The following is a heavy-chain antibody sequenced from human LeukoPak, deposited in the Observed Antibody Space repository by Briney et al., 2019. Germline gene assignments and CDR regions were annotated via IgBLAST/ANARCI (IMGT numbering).Heavy chain of an antibody. CDR1: GFTFSRYS. Sequence: TGGSLRLSCAASGFTFSRYSMNWVRQAPGKGLEWVSSISGSSSSYIYYADSLKGRFTISRDNAKNSLYLQMNSLRAEDTAVYYCASYNYYDSSGYPDYWGQGTLVTVSS. D-gene: IGHD3-22*01. CDR2: ISGSSSSYI. V-gene: IGHV3-21*01. J-gene: IGHJ4*02. CDR3: ASYNYYDSSGYPDY.